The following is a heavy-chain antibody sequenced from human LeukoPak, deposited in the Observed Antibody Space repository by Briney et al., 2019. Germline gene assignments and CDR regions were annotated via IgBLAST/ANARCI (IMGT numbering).Heavy chain of an antibody. CDR3: ARIAKGVGVDY. D-gene: IGHD2-15*01. V-gene: IGHV3-72*01. CDR1: GFTFSDHY. CDR2: TRKKTNSYTT. Sequence: GRSLRLSCAASGFTFSDHYMDWVRQAPGKGLEWVGRTRKKTNSYTTEYAASVKGRFSISGDDLKNSLYLQMNSLKIEDTAVYYCARIAKGVGVDYWGQGTLVTVSS. J-gene: IGHJ4*02.